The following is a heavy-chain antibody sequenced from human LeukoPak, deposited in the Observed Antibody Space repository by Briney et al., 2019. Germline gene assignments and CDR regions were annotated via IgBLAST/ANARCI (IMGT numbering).Heavy chain of an antibody. D-gene: IGHD3-3*01. V-gene: IGHV3-7*01. CDR3: ARDAGGYDFWSGYSSSWFDP. CDR2: IKQDGSEK. CDR1: GFTFSSYA. Sequence: GGSLRLSCAASGFTFSSYAMHWVRQAPGKGLEWVANIKQDGSEKYYVDSVKGRFTISRDNAKNSLYLQMNSLRAEDTAVYYCARDAGGYDFWSGYSSSWFDPWGQGTLVTVSS. J-gene: IGHJ5*02.